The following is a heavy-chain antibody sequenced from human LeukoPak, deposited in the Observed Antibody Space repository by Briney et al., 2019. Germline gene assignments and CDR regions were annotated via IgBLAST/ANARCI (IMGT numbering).Heavy chain of an antibody. CDR1: GYTFTNYW. D-gene: IGHD5-24*01. J-gene: IGHJ4*02. CDR3: ARHGPLEMATTDIDY. V-gene: IGHV5-51*01. CDR2: IYPGNSDT. Sequence: GESLKISCKGSGYTFTNYWIGWVRQMPGKGLEWMGIIYPGNSDTRYSPSFQGRVTISADKSINTAYLQWSSLKASDTAIYYCARHGPLEMATTDIDYWGQGTLVTVS.